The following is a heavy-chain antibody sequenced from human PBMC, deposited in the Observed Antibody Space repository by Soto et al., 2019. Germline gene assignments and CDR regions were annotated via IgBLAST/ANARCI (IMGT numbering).Heavy chain of an antibody. CDR3: ARVVPGAEAWFGP. CDR2: ISLYSDGT. V-gene: IGHV1-18*01. D-gene: IGHD2-2*01. Sequence: SCGSRWVRQSHGQPLEWLGWISLYSDGTNYAQKFQGRVSMTTDTSTTTAYMELRSLRSDDTAVYSCARVVPGAEAWFGPWGQGTLVTLPS. CDR1: SCG. J-gene: IGHJ5*02.